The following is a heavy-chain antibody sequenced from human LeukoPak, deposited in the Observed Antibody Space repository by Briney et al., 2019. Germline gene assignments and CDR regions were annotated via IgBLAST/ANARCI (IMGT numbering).Heavy chain of an antibody. D-gene: IGHD5-24*01. CDR1: GFTVSSSY. J-gene: IGHJ3*02. Sequence: GGSLRLSCAASGFTVSSSYMSWVRQAPGKGLEWVSVIYSGGSTYYADSVKGRFTISRDNSKNTLYLQMNSLRAEDTAVYYCARDGLQDDYDAFDIWGQGTMVTVSS. V-gene: IGHV3-66*02. CDR3: ARDGLQDDYDAFDI. CDR2: IYSGGST.